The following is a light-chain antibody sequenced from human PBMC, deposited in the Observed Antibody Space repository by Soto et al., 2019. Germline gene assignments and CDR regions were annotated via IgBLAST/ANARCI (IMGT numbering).Light chain of an antibody. CDR3: QQYNSYPLT. V-gene: IGKV1-16*02. Sequence: DIQMTQSPSSLSASVGHRVTITCRASHDNKKYLAWFQHKPGKAPKSLIYEASNLQSGVPSNFSGSGSGTDFTLTISSLQPEDFATYFCQQYNSYPLTFGGGTKVEIK. CDR1: HDNKKY. J-gene: IGKJ4*01. CDR2: EAS.